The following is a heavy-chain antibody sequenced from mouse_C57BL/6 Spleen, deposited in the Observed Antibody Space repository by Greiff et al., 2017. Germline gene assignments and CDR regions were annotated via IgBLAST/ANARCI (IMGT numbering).Heavy chain of an antibody. V-gene: IGHV14-3*01. D-gene: IGHD2-2*01. J-gene: IGHJ3*01. CDR2: IDPANGNT. CDR1: GFNIKNTY. CDR3: AKTTYYGYDEDWFAD. Sequence: EVQLQQSVAELVRPGASVKLSCTASGFNIKNTYMHWVKQRPEQGLEWIGRIDPANGNTKYAPKFQGKATITADTSSNTAYLQLSSLTSEDTAIYYGAKTTYYGYDEDWFADWGKGTLVTVSA.